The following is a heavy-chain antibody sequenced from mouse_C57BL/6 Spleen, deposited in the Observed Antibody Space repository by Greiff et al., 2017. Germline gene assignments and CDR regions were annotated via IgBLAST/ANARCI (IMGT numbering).Heavy chain of an antibody. J-gene: IGHJ1*03. V-gene: IGHV1-81*01. CDR3: ARKPGDYYGSSPHWYFDV. CDR1: GYTFTSYG. Sequence: QVQLKQSGAELARPGASVKLSCKASGYTFTSYGISWVKQRTGQGLEWIGEIYPRSGNTYYNEKFKGKATLTADKSSSTAYMELRSLTSEDSAVYFCARKPGDYYGSSPHWYFDVWGTGTTVTVSS. CDR2: IYPRSGNT. D-gene: IGHD1-1*01.